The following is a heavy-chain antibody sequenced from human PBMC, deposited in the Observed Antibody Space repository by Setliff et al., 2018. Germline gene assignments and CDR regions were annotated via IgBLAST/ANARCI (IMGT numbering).Heavy chain of an antibody. CDR3: ARLLAGTGGFFYYGVDV. D-gene: IGHD6-19*01. Sequence: SETLSLTCTVSGYSISSGYYWGWIRQPPGKGLEWIGSIYHSGKTYYNPSLKSRVTLSVDTSKNQFSLKLSSVTAADTAVYYCARLLAGTGGFFYYGVDVWGQGTTVTVSS. V-gene: IGHV4-38-2*02. CDR2: IYHSGKT. CDR1: GYSISSGYY. J-gene: IGHJ6*02.